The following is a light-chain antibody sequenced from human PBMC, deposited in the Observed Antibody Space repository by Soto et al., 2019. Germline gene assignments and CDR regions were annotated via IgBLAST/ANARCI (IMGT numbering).Light chain of an antibody. CDR1: PSVSNY. CDR2: GAS. Sequence: EIVLTQSPATLSLSPGERATLSCRASPSVSNYLAWYQQKPGQAPRLLIYGASNRATGLPDRFSGSGSGTDFTLTISRLEPEDFAVYYCQQYGSSGTFGQGTKVDIK. CDR3: QQYGSSGT. V-gene: IGKV3-20*01. J-gene: IGKJ1*01.